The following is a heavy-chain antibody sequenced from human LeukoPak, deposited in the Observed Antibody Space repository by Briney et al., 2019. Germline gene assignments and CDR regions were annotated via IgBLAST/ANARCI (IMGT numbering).Heavy chain of an antibody. CDR1: GGSISTFS. CDR3: ARDTTVASGMQF. CDR2: IYSSTT. D-gene: IGHD4-23*01. J-gene: IGHJ4*02. V-gene: IGHV4-59*01. Sequence: PSETLSLTCTVSGGSISTFSWSWVRQSPGKGLEWIGSIYSSTTNFNPSFKSRVAMSVDTSKNQFSLGLNSVTTAGSAVYYCARDTTVASGMQFWGQGTLVTVSS.